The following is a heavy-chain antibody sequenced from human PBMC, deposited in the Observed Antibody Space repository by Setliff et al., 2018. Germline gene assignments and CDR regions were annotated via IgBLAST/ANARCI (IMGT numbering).Heavy chain of an antibody. CDR1: GGSITRGSFY. D-gene: IGHD3-10*01. Sequence: SETLSLTCTVSGGSITRGSFYWSWIRQSDGKRLEWIGRIYAIRSTNYNPSLKSRVTISLDTSNNQFSLKLSSVTAADTAVYYCARGSTMIQGVRLYYHGLDVWGQGTTVTVS. J-gene: IGHJ6*02. V-gene: IGHV4-61*02. CDR2: IYAIRST. CDR3: ARGSTMIQGVRLYYHGLDV.